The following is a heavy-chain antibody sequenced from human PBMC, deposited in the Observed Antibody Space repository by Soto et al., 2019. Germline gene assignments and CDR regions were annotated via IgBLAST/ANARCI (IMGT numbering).Heavy chain of an antibody. CDR1: GGNFTNYG. CDR2: IIPLFGTT. CDR3: ARARGTSWYNWCDP. J-gene: IGHJ5*02. D-gene: IGHD6-13*01. V-gene: IGHV1-69*01. Sequence: QVQLVQSGAELKKPGSSVKVSCKASGGNFTNYGISWVRQAPGQGLEWMGGIIPLFGTTNYAQKFRGRVTVTADESTSTAYMELNSLRSEDTAIYFCARARGTSWYNWCDPWGQGTLVTVSS.